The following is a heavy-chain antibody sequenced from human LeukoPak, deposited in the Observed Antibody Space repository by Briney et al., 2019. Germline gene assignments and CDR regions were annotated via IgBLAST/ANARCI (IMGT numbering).Heavy chain of an antibody. CDR3: ARGGWFGELLFDY. Sequence: GGSLRLSCAASGVTFSRYWMHWVRQAPGKGLEWVSGINWNGGSTGYADSVKGRFTISRDNDKNSLYMQMSSLRAEDTALYYCARGGWFGELLFDYWGQGTLVTVSS. J-gene: IGHJ4*02. CDR1: GVTFSRYW. CDR2: INWNGGST. D-gene: IGHD3-10*01. V-gene: IGHV3-20*04.